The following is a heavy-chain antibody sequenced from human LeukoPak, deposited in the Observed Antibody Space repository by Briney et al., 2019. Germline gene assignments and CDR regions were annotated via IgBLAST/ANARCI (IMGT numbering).Heavy chain of an antibody. V-gene: IGHV3-13*01. CDR1: GFTFSGYD. J-gene: IGHJ3*01. CDR3: VRAHVAAGLALDL. Sequence: GRSLRLSCAASGFTFSGYDMHWVRQATGKRLEWVSGIGIPGDTYYPGSVKGRFTISRENAKNSFYLQMNSLRVEDTAVYYCVRAHVAAGLALDLWGQGTMVTVSS. CDR2: IGIPGDT. D-gene: IGHD6-25*01.